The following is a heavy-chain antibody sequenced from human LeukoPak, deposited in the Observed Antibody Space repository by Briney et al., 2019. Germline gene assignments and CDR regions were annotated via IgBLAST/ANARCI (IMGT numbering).Heavy chain of an antibody. CDR1: GFTFSHYA. J-gene: IGHJ4*02. V-gene: IGHV3-48*01. D-gene: IGHD3-22*01. Sequence: GGSLRLSCTASGFTFSHYAMNWVSHAPGKGLEWVSYIGVGSSWVSQYYGDSVKGRFTISRDDAKNSVYLQMNSLRVEDTAVYYCASHYLFYDSSRYYPALEIPQQHWGQGTLVTVSS. CDR3: ASHYLFYDSSRYYPALEIPQQH. CDR2: IGVGSSWVSQ.